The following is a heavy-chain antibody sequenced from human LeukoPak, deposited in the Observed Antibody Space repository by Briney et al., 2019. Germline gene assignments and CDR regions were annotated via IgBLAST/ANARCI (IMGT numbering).Heavy chain of an antibody. CDR2: IKQDGSEK. CDR3: AKGMTTVTSALGY. Sequence: GGSLRLSCAASGFTFSDHWMTWVRQAPGKGLEWVANIKQDGSEKYYVDSVKGRFTISRDKAKNSLYLQMTSLRDEDTAVYYCAKGMTTVTSALGYWGQEPWSPSPQ. D-gene: IGHD4-11*01. V-gene: IGHV3-7*01. J-gene: IGHJ4*01. CDR1: GFTFSDHW.